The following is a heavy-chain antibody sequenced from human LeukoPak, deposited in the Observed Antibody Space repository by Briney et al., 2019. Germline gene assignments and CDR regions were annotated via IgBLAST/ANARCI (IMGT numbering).Heavy chain of an antibody. CDR1: GGSISSYY. CDR2: IYYSGST. J-gene: IGHJ4*02. CDR3: ARDPGGGASPFDY. V-gene: IGHV4-59*01. Sequence: SETLSLTCAVSGGSISSYYWSWIRQPPGKGLEWIGYIYYSGSTNYNPSLKSRVTISVDTSKNQFSLKLSSVTAADTAVYYCARDPGGGASPFDYWGQGTLVTVSS. D-gene: IGHD1-26*01.